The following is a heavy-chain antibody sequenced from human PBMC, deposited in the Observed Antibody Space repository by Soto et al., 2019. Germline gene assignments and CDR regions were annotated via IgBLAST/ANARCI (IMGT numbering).Heavy chain of an antibody. CDR3: ARNPLSSSWYFSP. Sequence: EVHLVESGGGLVQPGGSRNPSCPPPGLIVSTNYLGWVAQTPGKGLKWVSLIYSGGNTFYADSVKGRFTFSRDNSKNTLYLQMNSLRAEDTAIYYCARNPLSSSWYFSPWGQGTLVTVSS. CDR2: IYSGGNT. D-gene: IGHD6-13*01. CDR1: GLIVSTNY. V-gene: IGHV3-66*01. J-gene: IGHJ5*02.